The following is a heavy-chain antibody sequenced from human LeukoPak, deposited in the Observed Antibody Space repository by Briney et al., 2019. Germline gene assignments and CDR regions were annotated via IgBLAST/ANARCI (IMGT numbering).Heavy chain of an antibody. J-gene: IGHJ4*02. V-gene: IGHV3-NL1*01. Sequence: GGSLRLSCAASGFTFSSYAMHWVRQAPGKGLEWVSVIYSGGSTYYADSVKGRFTISRDNSKNTLYLQMNSLRAEDTAVYYCAKDRYYYDSSGYFRYWGQGTLVTVSS. CDR1: GFTFSSYA. CDR3: AKDRYYYDSSGYFRY. CDR2: IYSGGST. D-gene: IGHD3-22*01.